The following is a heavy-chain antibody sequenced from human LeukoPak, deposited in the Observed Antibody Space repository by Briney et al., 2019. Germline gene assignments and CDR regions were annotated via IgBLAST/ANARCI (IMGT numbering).Heavy chain of an antibody. V-gene: IGHV3-20*04. CDR1: GFTFDDYG. J-gene: IGHJ4*02. D-gene: IGHD6-13*01. Sequence: PGGSLRLSCAASGFTFDDYGMSWVRQAPGKGLEWVSGINRNGGSTGYADSVKGRFTISRDNAKNSLYLQMNSLRAEDTALYYCARSLSSSWYRGFDYWGQGTLVTDSS. CDR3: ARSLSSSWYRGFDY. CDR2: INRNGGST.